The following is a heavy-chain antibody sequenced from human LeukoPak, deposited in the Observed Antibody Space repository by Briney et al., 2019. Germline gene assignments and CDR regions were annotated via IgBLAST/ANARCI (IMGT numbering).Heavy chain of an antibody. CDR1: GYTFTGYY. CDR2: INPNSVGT. CDR3: ARAPKPGQYVV. J-gene: IGHJ4*02. V-gene: IGHV1-2*02. D-gene: IGHD2-2*01. Sequence: GASVTVSCKASGYTFTGYYMHWVRQAPGQGLEWMGWINPNSVGTNYAQKFQCRVTMTRDTSISTAYMELSTLRSDDTAVYYCARAPKPGQYVVWGQGTLVTVSS.